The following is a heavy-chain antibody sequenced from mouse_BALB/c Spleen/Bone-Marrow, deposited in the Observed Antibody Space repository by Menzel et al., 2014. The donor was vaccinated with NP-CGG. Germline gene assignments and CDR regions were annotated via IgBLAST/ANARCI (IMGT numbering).Heavy chain of an antibody. CDR1: GFTFTDYY. D-gene: IGHD3-1*01. Sequence: EVMLVESGGGLVQPGGSLRLSCATSGFTFTDYYMSWVRQPPGKALEWLGFNRNKANGYTTEYSASVKGRFIISRDNSQSILYLQMNALRAEDSATYYCARDRAARATGYYFDYWGQGTTLTVSS. CDR2: NRNKANGYTT. CDR3: ARDRAARATGYYFDY. J-gene: IGHJ2*01. V-gene: IGHV7-3*02.